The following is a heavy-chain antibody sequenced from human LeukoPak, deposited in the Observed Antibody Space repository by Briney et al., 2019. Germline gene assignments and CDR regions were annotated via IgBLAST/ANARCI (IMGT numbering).Heavy chain of an antibody. CDR2: MNPNSGNT. CDR1: GYTFTSYD. D-gene: IGHD3-22*01. Sequence: GASVKVSCKASGYTFTSYDINWVRQATGQGLEWMGWMNPNSGNTGYAQKFQGRVTMTRNTSISTAYMELSSLRSEDTAVYYCARGLYYDSSGYYLSPVNFDLWGRGTLVTVSS. CDR3: ARGLYYDSSGYYLSPVNFDL. V-gene: IGHV1-8*01. J-gene: IGHJ2*01.